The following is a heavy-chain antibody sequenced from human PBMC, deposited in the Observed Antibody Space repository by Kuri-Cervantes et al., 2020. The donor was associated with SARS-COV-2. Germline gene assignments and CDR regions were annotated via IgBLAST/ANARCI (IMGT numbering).Heavy chain of an antibody. D-gene: IGHD1-26*01. CDR2: IYHSGST. CDR1: GGSISSGGYS. Sequence: SCAVSGGSISSGGYSWSWIRQPPGKGLEWIGYIYHSGSTNYNPSLKSRVTISVDKSKNQFSLKLSSVIAADTAVYYCARTNSGSFYFDYWGQGTLVTVSS. J-gene: IGHJ4*02. CDR3: ARTNSGSFYFDY. V-gene: IGHV4-30-2*01.